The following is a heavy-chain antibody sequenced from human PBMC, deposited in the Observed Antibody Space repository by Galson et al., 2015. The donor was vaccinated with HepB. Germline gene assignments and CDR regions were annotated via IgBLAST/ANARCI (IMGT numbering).Heavy chain of an antibody. CDR3: ARDLRVGSGSYGSGHYYYYGMDV. J-gene: IGHJ6*02. CDR2: IYYSGST. D-gene: IGHD3-10*01. V-gene: IGHV4-31*03. CDR1: GGSISSGGYY. Sequence: TLSLTCTVSGGSISSGGYYWSWIRQHPGKGLEWIGYIYYSGSTYYNPSLKSRVTISVDTSKNQFSLKLSSVTAADTAVYYCARDLRVGSGSYGSGHYYYYGMDVWGQGTTVTVSS.